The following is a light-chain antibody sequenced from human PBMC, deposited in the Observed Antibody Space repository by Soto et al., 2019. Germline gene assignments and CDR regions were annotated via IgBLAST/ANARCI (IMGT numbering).Light chain of an antibody. CDR2: DVT. CDR3: SSYSSSPTHVV. J-gene: IGLJ2*01. CDR1: SSDVGDFNY. Sequence: QSALTQPASVSGSPGRSVTISRTGSSSDVGDFNYVSWYQHLPGRAPKLIIYDVTNRPSGISYRFSASKSGRTASLTISGLQAEDEADYYCSSYSSSPTHVVFGGGTKLTVL. V-gene: IGLV2-14*03.